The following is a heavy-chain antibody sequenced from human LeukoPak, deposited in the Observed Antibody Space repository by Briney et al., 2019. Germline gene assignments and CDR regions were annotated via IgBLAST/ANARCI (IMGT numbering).Heavy chain of an antibody. V-gene: IGHV1-18*04. D-gene: IGHD6-13*01. CDR1: GYTFTGYY. CDR2: ISAYNGNT. J-gene: IGHJ6*03. Sequence: GASVKVSCKASGYTFTGYYMHWVRRAPGQGLEWMGWISAYNGNTNYAQKLQGRVTMTTDTSTSTAYMELRSLRSDGTAVYYCARVVSSSSWYGSNYYYYMDVWGKGTTVTVSS. CDR3: ARVVSSSSWYGSNYYYYMDV.